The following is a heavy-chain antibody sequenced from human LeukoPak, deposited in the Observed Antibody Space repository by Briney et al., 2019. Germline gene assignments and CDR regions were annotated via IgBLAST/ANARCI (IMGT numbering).Heavy chain of an antibody. CDR1: GGSISSYY. V-gene: IGHV4-59*12. CDR3: AGGYYFDY. Sequence: SETLSLTCTVSGGSISSYYWSWIRQPPGKGLEWIGCIYYSGSTNYNPSLKSRVTISVDTSKNQFSLKLSSATAADTAVYYCAGGYYFDYWGQGTLVTVSS. J-gene: IGHJ4*02. CDR2: IYYSGST.